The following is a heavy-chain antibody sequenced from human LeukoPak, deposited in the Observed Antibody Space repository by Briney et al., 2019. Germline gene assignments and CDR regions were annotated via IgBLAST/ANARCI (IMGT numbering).Heavy chain of an antibody. CDR3: ARFDSSGYYFDH. Sequence: GGSLRLSCAASGFTVSSNYMSWVRQAPGKGLEWVSVIYSGGSTYYADSVKGRFTISRDNSKNTLYLQMNSLRAEDTAVYYCARFDSSGYYFDHWGQGTLVTVSS. D-gene: IGHD3-22*01. V-gene: IGHV3-53*01. J-gene: IGHJ4*02. CDR1: GFTVSSNY. CDR2: IYSGGST.